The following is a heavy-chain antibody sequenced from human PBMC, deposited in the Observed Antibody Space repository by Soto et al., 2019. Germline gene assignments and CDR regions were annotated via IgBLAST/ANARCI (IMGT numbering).Heavy chain of an antibody. CDR1: GFSISDYY. CDR2: ISGSGGST. Sequence: PGGSLRLSCAASGFSISDYYMSWIRQAPGKGLEWVSAISGSGGSTYYADSVKGRFTISRDNSKNTLYLQMNSLRAEDTAVYYCAKDTYGTYWYFDLWGRGTLVTVSS. D-gene: IGHD3-10*01. V-gene: IGHV3-23*01. CDR3: AKDTYGTYWYFDL. J-gene: IGHJ2*01.